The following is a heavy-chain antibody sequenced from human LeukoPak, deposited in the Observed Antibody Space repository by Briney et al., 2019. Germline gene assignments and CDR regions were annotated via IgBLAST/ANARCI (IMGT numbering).Heavy chain of an antibody. V-gene: IGHV3-9*01. D-gene: IGHD2-2*01. Sequence: GRSLRLSCAASGFTFDDYAMHWVRQAPGKGLEWVSGISWNSDIMGYADSVKGRFTISRDSAKNSLYLQMNSLRPEDTAFYYCAKDIRSIVVPPDAMDVWGQGTTVTVSS. CDR1: GFTFDDYA. J-gene: IGHJ6*02. CDR3: AKDIRSIVVPPDAMDV. CDR2: ISWNSDIM.